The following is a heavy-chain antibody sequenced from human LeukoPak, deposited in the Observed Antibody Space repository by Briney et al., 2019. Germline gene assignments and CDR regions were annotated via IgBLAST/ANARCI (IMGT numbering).Heavy chain of an antibody. V-gene: IGHV3-7*01. CDR1: GFTFSSYW. CDR3: ATYSSLNRREFQF. D-gene: IGHD3-22*01. CDR2: IKTDGSEI. J-gene: IGHJ1*01. Sequence: PGGSLRLSCAASGFTFSSYWMSWVRQAPGKGLQWVANIKTDGSEIYYVDSVKGRFTISRVNAKNSLYLQMNSLRAEDTAVYYCATYSSLNRREFQFWGQGTLLTVSS.